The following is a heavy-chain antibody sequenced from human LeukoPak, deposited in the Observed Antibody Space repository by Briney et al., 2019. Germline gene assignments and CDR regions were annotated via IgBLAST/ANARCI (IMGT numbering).Heavy chain of an antibody. J-gene: IGHJ4*02. V-gene: IGHV3-15*01. D-gene: IGHD3-22*01. Sequence: GGSLRLSCAASGFTFSNAWVSWVRQAPGKGLEWVGRIKSKTDGGTTDYAAPVKGRFTISRDDPKNTLYLQMNSLKTEDTAVYYCTTDPYDSSGYPDYWGQGTLVAVSS. CDR1: GFTFSNAW. CDR2: IKSKTDGGTT. CDR3: TTDPYDSSGYPDY.